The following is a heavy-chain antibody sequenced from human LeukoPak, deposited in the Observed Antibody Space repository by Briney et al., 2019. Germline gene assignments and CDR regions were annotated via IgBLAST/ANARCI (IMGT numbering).Heavy chain of an antibody. CDR2: IYSGGST. D-gene: IGHD6-19*01. V-gene: IGHV3-66*01. CDR3: ARDRYSSGWYGDFDC. Sequence: GGSLRLSCAASGFTVSSNYMSWVRQAPGKGLEWVSVIYSGGSTYYADSVKGRFTISRDNSKNTLYLQMNSLRAEDTAVYYCARDRYSSGWYGDFDCWGQGTLVTVSS. J-gene: IGHJ4*02. CDR1: GFTVSSNY.